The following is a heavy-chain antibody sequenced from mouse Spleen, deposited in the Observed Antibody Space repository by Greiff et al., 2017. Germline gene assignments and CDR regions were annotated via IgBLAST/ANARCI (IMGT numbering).Heavy chain of an antibody. CDR1: GYAFSSYW. CDR3: ARLEGSRRDGGAMDY. Sequence: QVQLQQSGAELVKPGASVKISCKASGYAFSSYWMNWVKQRPGKGLEWIGQIYPGDGDTNYNGKFKGKATLTADKSSSTAYMQLSSLTSEDSAVYFCARLEGSRRDGGAMDYWGQGTSVTVSS. CDR2: IYPGDGDT. V-gene: IGHV1-80*01. D-gene: IGHD3-3*01. J-gene: IGHJ4*01.